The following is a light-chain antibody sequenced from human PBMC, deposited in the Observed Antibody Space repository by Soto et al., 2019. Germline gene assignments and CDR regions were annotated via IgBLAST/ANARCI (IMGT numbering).Light chain of an antibody. Sequence: QSVLTQPPSVSGAPGQRLTVSCTGSSSNIGAGYDVHWYQQLPGTAPKLLISGNSNRPAGVPDRFSGSKSGTSASLAISGLQAEDEADYYCSSFTSSGTWVFGGGTKLTVL. CDR3: SSFTSSGTWV. CDR2: GNS. CDR1: SSNIGAGYD. J-gene: IGLJ3*02. V-gene: IGLV1-40*01.